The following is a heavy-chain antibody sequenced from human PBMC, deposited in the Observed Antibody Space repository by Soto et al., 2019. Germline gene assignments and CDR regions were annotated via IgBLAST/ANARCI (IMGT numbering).Heavy chain of an antibody. D-gene: IGHD6-13*01. V-gene: IGHV3-23*01. CDR2: ISGRGGST. J-gene: IGHJ4*02. Sequence: GGSLRLSCAASGFTFSSYAMSWVRQAPGKGLEGVSAISGRGGSTYYADSVKGRFTISRDNSKNTLYLQMNSLRAEDMAVYYCAKDLGDHSWSFDYWGQGTLVTVSS. CDR1: GFTFSSYA. CDR3: AKDLGDHSWSFDY.